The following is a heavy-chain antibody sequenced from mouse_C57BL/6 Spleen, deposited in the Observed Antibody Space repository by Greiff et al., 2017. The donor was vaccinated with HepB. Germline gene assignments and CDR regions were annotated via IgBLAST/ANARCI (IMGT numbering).Heavy chain of an antibody. J-gene: IGHJ4*01. V-gene: IGHV1-18*01. CDR2: INPNNGGT. Sequence: EVQLQQSGPELVKPGASVKIPCKASGYTFTDYNMDWVKQSHGKSLEWIGDINPNNGGTIYNQKFKGKATLTVDKSSSTAYMELRSLTSEDTAVYYCARLLYGNYDAMDYWGQGTSVTVSS. D-gene: IGHD2-1*01. CDR3: ARLLYGNYDAMDY. CDR1: GYTFTDYN.